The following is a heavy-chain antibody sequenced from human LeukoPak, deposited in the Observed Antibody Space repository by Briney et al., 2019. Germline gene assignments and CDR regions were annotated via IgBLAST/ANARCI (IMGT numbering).Heavy chain of an antibody. J-gene: IGHJ5*02. CDR1: GGSISSGGYY. CDR2: IYYSGST. Sequence: PSETLSLTCTVSGGSISSGGYYWSWIRQHPGKGLEWIGYIYYSGSTYYNPSLKSRVTISVDTSKNQFSLKLSSVTAADTAVYYCARDEMSSGWSGGLFDPWGQGTLVTVSS. D-gene: IGHD6-19*01. CDR3: ARDEMSSGWSGGLFDP. V-gene: IGHV4-31*03.